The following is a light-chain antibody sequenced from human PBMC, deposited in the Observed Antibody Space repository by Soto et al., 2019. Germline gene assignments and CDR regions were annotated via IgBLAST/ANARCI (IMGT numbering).Light chain of an antibody. J-gene: IGLJ2*01. V-gene: IGLV1-51*01. CDR2: DNH. Sequence: QSVLTQPPSVSAAPGQKATISCSGSSSNVGGNYVSWYQVLPQTAPKLLIYDNHKRHSGIPDRFSSSKSGTSATLGITDLQTGDEAEYYCGTWDISLDTVVFGGGTKVTVL. CDR3: GTWDISLDTVV. CDR1: SSNVGGNY.